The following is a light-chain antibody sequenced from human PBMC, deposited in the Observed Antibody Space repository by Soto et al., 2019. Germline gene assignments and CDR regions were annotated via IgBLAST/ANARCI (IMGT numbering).Light chain of an antibody. Sequence: QSALTQPASVSGSPGQSSTISCTGTSSDVGGYNYVSWYHQHPGKDPKLMIYDVSNRPSGVSNRFSGSKSGNTASLTISGLQAEDEADYYCSSYTSSSTRVFGGGTTLTVL. CDR3: SSYTSSSTRV. CDR1: SSDVGGYNY. J-gene: IGLJ2*01. CDR2: DVS. V-gene: IGLV2-14*01.